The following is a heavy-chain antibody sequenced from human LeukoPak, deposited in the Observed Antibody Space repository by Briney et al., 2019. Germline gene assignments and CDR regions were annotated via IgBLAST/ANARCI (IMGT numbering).Heavy chain of an antibody. CDR2: ISGSGGST. D-gene: IGHD6-13*01. V-gene: IGHV3-23*01. Sequence: SGASLRLSCAASGFTFSSYAMSWVRQAPGKGLEWVSAISGSGGSTYYADSVKGRFTISRDNSKNTLYLQMNSLRAEDTAVYYCAKDGPGIAAAGTFDYWGQGTLVTVSS. CDR1: GFTFSSYA. J-gene: IGHJ4*02. CDR3: AKDGPGIAAAGTFDY.